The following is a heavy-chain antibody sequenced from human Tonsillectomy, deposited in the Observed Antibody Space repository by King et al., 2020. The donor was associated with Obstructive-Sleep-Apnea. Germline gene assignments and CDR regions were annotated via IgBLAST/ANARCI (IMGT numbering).Heavy chain of an antibody. J-gene: IGHJ4*02. D-gene: IGHD4-17*01. CDR1: GYTFTSFG. V-gene: IGHV1-18*04. Sequence: VQLVESGAEVKKPGASVKVSCKASGYTFTSFGISWVRQAPGQGLEWIGWIITYNGNTNYAQKFQGRVTMTTYTSMTTGYMGLRSLRSDDTAIYYCARGLSATVTPIPFDFWGQGTLVSVSS. CDR2: IITYNGNT. CDR3: ARGLSATVTPIPFDF.